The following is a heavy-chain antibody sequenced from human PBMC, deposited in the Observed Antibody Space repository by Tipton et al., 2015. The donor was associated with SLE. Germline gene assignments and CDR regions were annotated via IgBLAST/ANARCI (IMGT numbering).Heavy chain of an antibody. V-gene: IGHV3-30-3*02. J-gene: IGHJ4*02. CDR2: IAYDGKNK. CDR3: AKEGSTPTGGSTFDT. Sequence: SLRLSCAASGLMFSKFAMHWVRQAPGKGLEWVAFIAYDGKNKFYADSAKGRFTISRDNSKNMLFLQMDSLRTDDTSVYYCAKEGSTPTGGSTFDTWGQGTPVTVSS. D-gene: IGHD2-2*01. CDR1: GLMFSKFA.